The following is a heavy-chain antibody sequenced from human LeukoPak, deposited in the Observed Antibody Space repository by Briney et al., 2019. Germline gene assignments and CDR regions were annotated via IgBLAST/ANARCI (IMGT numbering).Heavy chain of an antibody. D-gene: IGHD4-17*01. CDR3: ARGDDYGDLVIDY. CDR2: ISSSSSYI. J-gene: IGHJ4*02. CDR1: GFTFRSYS. V-gene: IGHV3-21*01. Sequence: GGSLRLSCAASGFTFRSYSMNWVRQAPGKGLEWVSSISSSSSYIYYADSVKGRFTISRDNAKNSLYLQMNSLRAEDTAVYYCARGDDYGDLVIDYWGQGTLVTVSS.